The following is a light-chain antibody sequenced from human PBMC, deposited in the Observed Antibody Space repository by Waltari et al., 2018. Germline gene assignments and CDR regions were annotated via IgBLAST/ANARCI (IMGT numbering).Light chain of an antibody. J-gene: IGLJ3*02. CDR1: SFNIGSNT. CDR3: TSWDGGLNGWV. CDR2: SND. Sequence: QSVLTPPPSVSGPPGQRVTISCSVGSFNIGSNTENWYQQIAGTAPRLFIYSNDQRPPGVPDRFSGSKSGTSASLAISGLQSEDEADYYCTSWDGGLNGWVFGGGTKLTVL. V-gene: IGLV1-44*01.